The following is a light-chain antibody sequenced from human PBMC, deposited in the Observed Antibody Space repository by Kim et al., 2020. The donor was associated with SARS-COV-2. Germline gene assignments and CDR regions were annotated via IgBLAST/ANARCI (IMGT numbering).Light chain of an antibody. V-gene: IGKV3-20*01. CDR1: QSVSSSY. CDR2: GAS. CDR3: QQYGSSPRT. J-gene: IGKJ1*01. Sequence: SPGERSTRYCKARQSVSSSYLAWYQQKPGQAPRLLIYGASSRATGIPDRFSGSGSGTDFTLTISRLEPEDFAVYYCQQYGSSPRTFGQGTKADIK.